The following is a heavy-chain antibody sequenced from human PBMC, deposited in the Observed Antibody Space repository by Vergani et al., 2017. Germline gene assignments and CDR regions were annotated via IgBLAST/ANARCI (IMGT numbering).Heavy chain of an antibody. V-gene: IGHV3-30-3*01. Sequence: QVQLVESGGGVVQPGRSLRLSCAASGFTFSSYAMHWVRQAPGKGLEWVAVISYDGSNKYYADSVKGRFTISRDNSKNTLYLQMNSLRAEDTAVYYCAKEVGHSSGWFPYFDYWGQGTLVTVSS. CDR3: AKEVGHSSGWFPYFDY. CDR1: GFTFSSYA. CDR2: ISYDGSNK. D-gene: IGHD6-19*01. J-gene: IGHJ4*02.